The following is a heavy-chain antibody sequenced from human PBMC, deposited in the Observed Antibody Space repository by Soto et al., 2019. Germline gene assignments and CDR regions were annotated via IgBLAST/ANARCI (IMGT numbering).Heavy chain of an antibody. Sequence: QVQLVESGGGVVQPGRSLRLSCAASGFTFSSYAMHWVRQAPGKGLEWVAVISYDGSNKYYADSVKGRFTISRDNSKNTLYLQMNSLRAEDTAVYYCARTWGICSGGSCSPDYYYYSGMDVWGQGTTVTVS. D-gene: IGHD2-15*01. V-gene: IGHV3-30-3*01. J-gene: IGHJ6*02. CDR1: GFTFSSYA. CDR3: ARTWGICSGGSCSPDYYYYSGMDV. CDR2: ISYDGSNK.